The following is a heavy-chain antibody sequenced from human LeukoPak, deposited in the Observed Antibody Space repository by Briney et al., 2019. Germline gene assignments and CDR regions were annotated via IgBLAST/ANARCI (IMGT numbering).Heavy chain of an antibody. V-gene: IGHV3-21*01. CDR1: GFTFSSYG. D-gene: IGHD6-19*01. Sequence: GGSLRLSCAASGFTFSSYGMHWVRQAPGKGLEWVSSISSSSSYIYYADSVKGRFTISRDNAKNSLYLQMNSLRAEDTAVYYCARAAGVAGTRWGQGTLVTVSS. CDR2: ISSSSSYI. J-gene: IGHJ4*02. CDR3: ARAAGVAGTR.